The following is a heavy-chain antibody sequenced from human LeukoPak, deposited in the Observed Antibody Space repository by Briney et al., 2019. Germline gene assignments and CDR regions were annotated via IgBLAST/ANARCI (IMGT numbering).Heavy chain of an antibody. J-gene: IGHJ4*02. D-gene: IGHD3-3*01. CDR3: TTDYDGGY. Sequence: GGSLRLSCAASGFTFSNAWISWGRQAPGKGLEWGGSIKSKPDGGTIHYAAPVKGRFTVSREDSKNTVYLQMNSLITEDTAVYYCTTDYDGGYWGQGTLVTVSS. CDR2: IKSKPDGGTI. CDR1: GFTFSNAW. V-gene: IGHV3-15*01.